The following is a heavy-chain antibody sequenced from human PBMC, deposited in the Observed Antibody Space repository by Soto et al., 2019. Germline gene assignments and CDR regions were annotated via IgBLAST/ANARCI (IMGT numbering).Heavy chain of an antibody. Sequence: GGSLRLSCAASGFTFITYAMGWVRQAPGKGLEWVSSIRGSGAKTYYADSVKGRFTISRDNSEGTLYLQMDSLRVEDTAIYYCVKDIGRCGDACYSDLDYWGQRTLVTVSS. V-gene: IGHV3-23*01. CDR3: VKDIGRCGDACYSDLDY. CDR2: IRGSGAKT. D-gene: IGHD2-21*01. CDR1: GFTFITYA. J-gene: IGHJ4*02.